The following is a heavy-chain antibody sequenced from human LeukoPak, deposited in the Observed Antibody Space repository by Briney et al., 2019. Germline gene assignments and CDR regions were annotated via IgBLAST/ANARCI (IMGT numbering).Heavy chain of an antibody. CDR3: AKDPNGDYVGAFDS. V-gene: IGHV3-23*01. CDR2: TRGSGFYT. Sequence: GGSLRLSCVASGFTFENYAVPWVRQTPGKGLEWVSATRGSGFYTSYTDSVKGRFTVSRDNSKSTLYLDMSNLRAEDTAVYYCAKDPNGDYVGAFDSWGPGTLVTVSS. D-gene: IGHD2-8*01. CDR1: GFTFENYA. J-gene: IGHJ3*01.